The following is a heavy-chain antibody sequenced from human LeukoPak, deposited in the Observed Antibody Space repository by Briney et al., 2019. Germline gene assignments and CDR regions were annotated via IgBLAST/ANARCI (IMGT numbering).Heavy chain of an antibody. V-gene: IGHV3-53*01. Sequence: GGSLRLSCAASGFTVSSNYMSWVRQAPGKGLEWVSVIYSGGSTYYADSVKGQFTISRDNSKNTLYLQMNSLRAEDTAVYYCARDLVGATTSDYWGQGTLVTVSS. CDR1: GFTVSSNY. CDR2: IYSGGST. J-gene: IGHJ4*02. D-gene: IGHD1-26*01. CDR3: ARDLVGATTSDY.